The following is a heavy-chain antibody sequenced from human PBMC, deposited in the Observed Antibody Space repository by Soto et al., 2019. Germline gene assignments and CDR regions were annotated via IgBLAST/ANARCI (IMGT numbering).Heavy chain of an antibody. CDR3: ARDDVLCDGGRCYGVPLDV. J-gene: IGHJ6*04. Sequence: ESVGGLVQPGGALRLSCAASGFTVSSNYMTLVRQAPGKGLEWVSLIQSGGTKYYADSVKGRFTISRDTSENTLHLQMDSLRVEDTAVYYCARDDVLCDGGRCYGVPLDVWGKGTPVTVSS. CDR2: IQSGGTK. D-gene: IGHD2-15*01. V-gene: IGHV3-66*01. CDR1: GFTVSSNY.